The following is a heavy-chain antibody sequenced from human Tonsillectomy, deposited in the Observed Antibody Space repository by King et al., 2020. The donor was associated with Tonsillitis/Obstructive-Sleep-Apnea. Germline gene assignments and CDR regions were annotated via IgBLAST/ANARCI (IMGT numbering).Heavy chain of an antibody. CDR1: GLTFRDHY. CDR3: AGEYVDYPYYFDY. D-gene: IGHD4-17*01. J-gene: IGHJ4*02. CDR2: ARNKVKSYTT. V-gene: IGHV3-72*01. Sequence: VQLVESGGGLVQPGGSLRLSCVVSGLTFRDHYMDWVRQAPGTGLEWVGRARNKVKSYTTEYAASVKGRFTIPRDDSKNSLYLQMNSLTTEDTAVYFCAGEYVDYPYYFDYWRQRTLLTVSS.